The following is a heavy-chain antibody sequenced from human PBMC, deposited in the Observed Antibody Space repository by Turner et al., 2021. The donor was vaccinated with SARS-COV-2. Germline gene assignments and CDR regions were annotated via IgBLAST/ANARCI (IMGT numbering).Heavy chain of an antibody. CDR2: IETKSDGGRT. Sequence: ELQLVESGGGLVKPGGSLRLSCAASGFTFTYAWMNWGRQTPGKGLELLGRIETKSDGGRTDYAAPVKGRFTFSRDDSQNTVYLQMNSLITEDSAIYYCTTGSDFRENYWGQGTLVTVSS. CDR3: TTGSDFRENY. J-gene: IGHJ4*02. V-gene: IGHV3-15*04. D-gene: IGHD4-4*01. CDR1: GFTFTYAW.